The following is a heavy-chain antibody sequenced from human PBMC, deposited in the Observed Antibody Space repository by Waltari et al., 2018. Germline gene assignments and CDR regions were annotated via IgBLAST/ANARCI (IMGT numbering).Heavy chain of an antibody. CDR2: INDSGST. CDR3: ARIMAAGTFYYYYGMDV. D-gene: IGHD6-13*01. CDR1: GGSFSGYY. Sequence: QVQLQQWGAGLLTPSETRSLTCAVYGGSFSGYYWSWIRQPPGKGLEWIGEINDSGSTNYNPSLKRRFTISVDTSKNQFSLKLSSVTAADTAVYYCARIMAAGTFYYYYGMDVWGQGTMVTVSS. V-gene: IGHV4-34*01. J-gene: IGHJ6*02.